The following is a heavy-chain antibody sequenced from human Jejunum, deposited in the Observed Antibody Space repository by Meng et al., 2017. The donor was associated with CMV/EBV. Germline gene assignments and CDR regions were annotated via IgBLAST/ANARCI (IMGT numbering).Heavy chain of an antibody. V-gene: IGHV3-74*01. Sequence: SCTTSGLTFSAYWRHWVRQTPGKGLVWVSRLTPDGGMTDYADSVKGRFTISRDNAKSTLHLQMNSLRAEDTGVYYCARDLRGKDDYWGQGTLVTVSS. J-gene: IGHJ4*02. CDR2: LTPDGGMT. D-gene: IGHD5-12*01. CDR1: GLTFSAYW. CDR3: ARDLRGKDDY.